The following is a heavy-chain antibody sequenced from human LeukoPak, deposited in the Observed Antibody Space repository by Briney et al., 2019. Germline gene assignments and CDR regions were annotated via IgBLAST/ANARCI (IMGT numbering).Heavy chain of an antibody. CDR1: GFTFSSYS. Sequence: GGSLRLSCAASGFTFSSYSMNWVRQAPGKGLEWVSSISTSSIYIYYADSVKGRFTISRDNAKNSLYLQMNSLRAEDTAVYYCARQGLRYFDWLSIMGIDYWGQGTLVTVSS. CDR3: ARQGLRYFDWLSIMGIDY. CDR2: ISTSSIYI. J-gene: IGHJ4*02. V-gene: IGHV3-21*01. D-gene: IGHD3-9*01.